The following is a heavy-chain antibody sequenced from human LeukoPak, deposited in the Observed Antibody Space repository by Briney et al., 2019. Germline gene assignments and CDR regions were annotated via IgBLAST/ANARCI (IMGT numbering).Heavy chain of an antibody. Sequence: SETLSLTCTVSGGSISSYYWSWIRQHPGKGLEWIGYIYYSGSTYYNPSLKSRVTISVDTSKDQFSLKLSSVTAADTAVYYCARGNYYYDSSGYYYIDYWGQGTLVTVSS. CDR2: IYYSGST. CDR3: ARGNYYYDSSGYYYIDY. CDR1: GGSISSYY. D-gene: IGHD3-22*01. V-gene: IGHV4-59*06. J-gene: IGHJ4*02.